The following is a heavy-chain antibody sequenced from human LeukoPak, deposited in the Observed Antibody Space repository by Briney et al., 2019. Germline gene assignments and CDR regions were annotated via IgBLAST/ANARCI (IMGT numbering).Heavy chain of an antibody. CDR3: ARTIGSYTSGWSNIDY. CDR2: IYPGDSDT. V-gene: IGHV5-51*01. CDR1: GYSFTNYW. J-gene: IGHJ4*02. D-gene: IGHD3-16*01. Sequence: GESLKIPFKGSGYSFTNYWIAWVRQMPGKGLEWMGIIYPGDSDTRYSPSFQGQVTISADKSITTAYLQWSSLKASDTAIYYCARTIGSYTSGWSNIDYWGQGPMLTVSS.